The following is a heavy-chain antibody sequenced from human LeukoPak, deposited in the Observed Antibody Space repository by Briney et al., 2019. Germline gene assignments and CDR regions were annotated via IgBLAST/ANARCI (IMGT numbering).Heavy chain of an antibody. CDR3: ARELRPTYYMDV. CDR1: GGSIRSYY. J-gene: IGHJ6*03. CDR2: IYYSGTT. Sequence: PSETLSLTCTVSGGSIRSYYWGWIRQPPGKGLEWIGYIYYSGTTNYNPSLKSRVTISVDTSKNQFSLKLSSVTAADTAVYYCARELRPTYYMDVWGKGTTVTVSS. D-gene: IGHD4-17*01. V-gene: IGHV4-59*01.